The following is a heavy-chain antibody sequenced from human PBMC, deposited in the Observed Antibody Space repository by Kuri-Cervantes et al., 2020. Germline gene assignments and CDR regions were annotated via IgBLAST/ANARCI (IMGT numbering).Heavy chain of an antibody. Sequence: GESLKISCAASGFTFSSYAMHWVRQAPGKGLEWVAVISYDGSNKYYADSVKGRFTISGDNSKNTLYLQMNSLRAEDTAVYYCAKGQIYGSGMNWFDPWGQGTLVTVSS. D-gene: IGHD3-10*01. CDR1: GFTFSSYA. V-gene: IGHV3-30-3*01. CDR2: ISYDGSNK. J-gene: IGHJ5*02. CDR3: AKGQIYGSGMNWFDP.